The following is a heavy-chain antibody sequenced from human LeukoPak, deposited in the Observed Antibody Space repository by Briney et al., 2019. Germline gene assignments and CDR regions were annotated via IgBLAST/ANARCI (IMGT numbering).Heavy chain of an antibody. Sequence: TGGSLRLSCAASGFTFSTYGMNWVRQAPGKGLEWVSYISSSGTNIYYADSVEGRFTISRDNAKNSLYLQMNSLRAEDTAVYYCARDVCSSTNCYPSYWGQGTLVTVSS. J-gene: IGHJ4*02. CDR1: GFTFSTYG. CDR3: ARDVCSSTNCYPSY. CDR2: ISSSGTNI. V-gene: IGHV3-48*04. D-gene: IGHD2-2*01.